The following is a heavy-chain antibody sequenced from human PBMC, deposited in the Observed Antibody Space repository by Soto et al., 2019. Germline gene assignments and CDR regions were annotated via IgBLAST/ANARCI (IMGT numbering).Heavy chain of an antibody. V-gene: IGHV4-30-2*03. CDR3: ASRRSPTWRAAAGRWFDP. D-gene: IGHD6-13*01. CDR2: IYYSGST. Sequence: SETLSLTCAVSGGSISSVGYSWSWIRQPPGKGLEWIGYIYYSGSTYYNPSLKSRVTISVDTSKNQFSLKLSSVTAADTAVYYCASRRSPTWRAAAGRWFDPWGQGTLVTVSS. J-gene: IGHJ5*02. CDR1: GGSISSVGYS.